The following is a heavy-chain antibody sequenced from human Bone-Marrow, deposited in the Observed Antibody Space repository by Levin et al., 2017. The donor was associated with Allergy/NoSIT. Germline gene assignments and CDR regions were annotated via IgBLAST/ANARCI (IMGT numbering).Heavy chain of an antibody. CDR2: ISYDGKNK. D-gene: IGHD6-13*01. CDR1: GFTFGTYA. V-gene: IGHV3-30*04. Sequence: GGSLRLSCSASGFTFGTYAMHWVRQAPGKGLECVAAISYDGKNKFHADSVKGRFTISRDNSKNTLYLQLNGLRVEDTAVYYCAREEERRDSSTWYRHFDFWGQGTLVSVSS. J-gene: IGHJ4*02. CDR3: AREEERRDSSTWYRHFDF.